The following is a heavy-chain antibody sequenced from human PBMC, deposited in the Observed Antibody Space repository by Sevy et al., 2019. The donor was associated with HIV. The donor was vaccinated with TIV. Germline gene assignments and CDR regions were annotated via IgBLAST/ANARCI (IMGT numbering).Heavy chain of an antibody. CDR1: GYTFTAYY. Sequence: ASVKVSCKASGYTFTAYYLHWVRQAPGQGLEWMGWINPNSDGTNYAQKFQDRVTMTTDTSLTTVYMELHRLTSDDTAVYYCARDYDFWSGSTHLLYWGQGTLVTVSS. CDR2: INPNSDGT. J-gene: IGHJ4*02. CDR3: ARDYDFWSGSTHLLY. D-gene: IGHD3-3*01. V-gene: IGHV1-2*02.